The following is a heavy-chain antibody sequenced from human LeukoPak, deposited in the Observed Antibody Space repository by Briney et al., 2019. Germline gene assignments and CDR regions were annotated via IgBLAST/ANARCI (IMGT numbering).Heavy chain of an antibody. CDR3: ARGQEFDDGVFDS. Sequence: PGGSLRLSCAASGFSFSSFAVTWVRQAPGKGLEWVSTIRSNGATAYNADSVKGRFTISRDNSKNTVYLQMNSLRVEDTAIYYCARGQEFDDGVFDSWGQGTLVTVSS. J-gene: IGHJ4*02. D-gene: IGHD1-1*01. CDR1: GFSFSSFA. V-gene: IGHV3-23*01. CDR2: IRSNGATA.